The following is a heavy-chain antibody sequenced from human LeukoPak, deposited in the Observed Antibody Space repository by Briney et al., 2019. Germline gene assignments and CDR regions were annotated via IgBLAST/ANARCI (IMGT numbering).Heavy chain of an antibody. CDR3: ARDSLGAGTVGATSGY. CDR2: IYHSGTT. J-gene: IGHJ4*02. CDR1: GGSISSSNW. V-gene: IGHV4-4*02. D-gene: IGHD1-26*01. Sequence: SGTLSLTCAVSGGSISSSNWWSWVRQPPGKGLEWIGEIYHSGTTNYNPSLKSRVTISVDKSKNQFSLRLSSVTAADTAVYYCARDSLGAGTVGATSGYWGQGTLVTVSS.